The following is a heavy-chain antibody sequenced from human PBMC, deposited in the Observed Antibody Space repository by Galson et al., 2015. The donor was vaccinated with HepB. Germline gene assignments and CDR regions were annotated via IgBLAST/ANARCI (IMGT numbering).Heavy chain of an antibody. Sequence: SETLSLTCAVYGGSFSGSYWSWIRQPPGKGLEWIGEVNHSGSTNYNPSLKSRVTLSVDTSKNQFSLKLTSVTAADTAVYYCARGFGNSFGYGYYYDGIDVWGQGTTVTVSS. V-gene: IGHV4-34*01. CDR2: VNHSGST. CDR3: ARGFGNSFGYGYYYDGIDV. CDR1: GGSFSGSY. D-gene: IGHD5-18*01. J-gene: IGHJ6*02.